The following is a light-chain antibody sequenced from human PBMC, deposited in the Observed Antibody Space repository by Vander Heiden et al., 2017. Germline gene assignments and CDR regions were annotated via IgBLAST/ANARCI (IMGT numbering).Light chain of an antibody. CDR2: WAS. Sequence: DIVMTPSPDSLAVSLGERATINCKSSQSVLYSSNSKNYLAWYQQKPGQPPKLLIYWASTRDSGVPDRFSGSGSGTDFTLTISSLQAADVAVYYCQQYYTTPWTFGQGTKVEIK. CDR1: QSVLYSSNSKNY. V-gene: IGKV4-1*01. J-gene: IGKJ1*01. CDR3: QQYYTTPWT.